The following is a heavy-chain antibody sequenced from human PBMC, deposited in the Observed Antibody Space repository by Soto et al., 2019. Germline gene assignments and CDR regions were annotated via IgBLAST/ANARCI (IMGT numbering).Heavy chain of an antibody. V-gene: IGHV4-34*01. D-gene: IGHD2-15*01. CDR3: ARGFLPQYCSGGSCYGRNWFDP. CDR2: INHSGST. J-gene: IGHJ5*02. CDR1: GGSFSGYY. Sequence: PETLSLTCAVYGGSFSGYYWSWIRQPPGKGLEWIGEINHSGSTNYNPSLKSRVTISVDTSKNQFSLKLSSVTAADTAVYYCARGFLPQYCSGGSCYGRNWFDPWGQGTLVTVSS.